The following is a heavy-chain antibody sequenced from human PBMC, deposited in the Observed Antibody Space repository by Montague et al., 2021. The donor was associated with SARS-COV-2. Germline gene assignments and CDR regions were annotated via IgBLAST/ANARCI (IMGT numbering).Heavy chain of an antibody. CDR1: GFSLNTSGMC. CDR3: ARMRIAAAGSPFDI. CDR2: IDWDDDK. Sequence: PALVKPTQTLTLTCTFSGFSLNTSGMCVSWIRQPPGKALEWLARIDWDDDKYYSTSLKTRLTISKDTSKNQVVLTMTNIDPVDTATYYCARMRIAAAGSPFDIWGQGTMVTVSS. V-gene: IGHV2-70*11. J-gene: IGHJ3*02. D-gene: IGHD6-13*01.